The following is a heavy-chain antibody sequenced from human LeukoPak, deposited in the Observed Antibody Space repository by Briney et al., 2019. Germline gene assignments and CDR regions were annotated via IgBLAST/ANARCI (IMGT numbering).Heavy chain of an antibody. J-gene: IGHJ4*02. Sequence: GGSLRLSCAASGFTFSNAWMSWVRQAPGKGLEWVGRIKSKTDGGTTDYAAPVKGRFTISRDDSKNMLYLQMNSLKTEDTAVYYCTTGGYSYGGHDYWGQGILVTVSS. D-gene: IGHD5-18*01. V-gene: IGHV3-15*01. CDR1: GFTFSNAW. CDR3: TTGGYSYGGHDY. CDR2: IKSKTDGGTT.